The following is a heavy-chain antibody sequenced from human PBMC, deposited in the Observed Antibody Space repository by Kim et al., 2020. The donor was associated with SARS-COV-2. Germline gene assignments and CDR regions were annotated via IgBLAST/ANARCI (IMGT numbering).Heavy chain of an antibody. Sequence: SETLSLTCTVSGGSISSYYWSWIRQPPGKGLEWIGYIYYSGSTNYNPSLKSRVTISVDTSKNQFSLKLSSVTAADTAVYYCAKVDYEAYYGMDVWGQGTTVTVSS. D-gene: IGHD4-17*01. V-gene: IGHV4-59*01. CDR2: IYYSGST. CDR1: GGSISSYY. CDR3: AKVDYEAYYGMDV. J-gene: IGHJ6*02.